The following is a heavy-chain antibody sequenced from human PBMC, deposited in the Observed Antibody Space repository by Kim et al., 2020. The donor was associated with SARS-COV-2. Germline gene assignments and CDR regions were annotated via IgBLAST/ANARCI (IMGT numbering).Heavy chain of an antibody. V-gene: IGHV3-7*01. Sequence: DSVKGRFTSARDNAKNSLYLQMNSLRAEDTAVYYCARDEYLLGDPGYFDYWGQGTLVTVSS. CDR3: ARDEYLLGDPGYFDY. J-gene: IGHJ4*02. D-gene: IGHD3-10*01.